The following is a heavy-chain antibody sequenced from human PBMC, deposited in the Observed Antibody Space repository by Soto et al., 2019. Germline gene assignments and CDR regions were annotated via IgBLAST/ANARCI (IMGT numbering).Heavy chain of an antibody. CDR3: ARRDIVATIDAFDI. CDR1: GGSISSSSYY. V-gene: IGHV4-39*01. D-gene: IGHD5-12*01. J-gene: IGHJ3*02. CDR2: IYYSGST. Sequence: SETLSLTCTVSGGSISSSSYYWGWIRQPPGKGLEWIGSIYYSGSTYYNPSLKSRGTISVDTSKNQFSLKLSSVTAADPAVYYCARRDIVATIDAFDIWGQGIMVTVS.